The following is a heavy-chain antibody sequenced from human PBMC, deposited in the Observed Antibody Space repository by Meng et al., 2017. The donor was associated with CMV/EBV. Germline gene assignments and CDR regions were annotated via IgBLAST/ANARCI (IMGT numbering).Heavy chain of an antibody. CDR1: GFTFSSYA. V-gene: IGHV3-23*01. CDR3: ARDMRGWGLLGGLNV. CDR2: IIHSGGGT. D-gene: IGHD1-26*01. Sequence: GGSLRLSCAVSGFTFSSYAMSWVRQAPGKGLEWVSIIHSGGGTYYTDSVRGRFTISRDNSRNVVYLQMNSLRVEDTALYYCARDMRGWGLLGGLNVWGQGTTVTVSS. J-gene: IGHJ6*02.